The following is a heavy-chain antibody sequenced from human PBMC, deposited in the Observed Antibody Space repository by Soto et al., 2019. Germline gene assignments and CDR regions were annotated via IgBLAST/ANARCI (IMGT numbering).Heavy chain of an antibody. V-gene: IGHV1-69*06. J-gene: IGHJ5*02. Sequence: QVQLVQSGAEVKKPGSSVKVSCKASGGTFSSYAISWVRQAPGQGLEWMGGIIPIFGTANYAQKFQGRVTIPADKSTSTAYMELSSLRSEDTAVYYCAVYPTLDSVGYYLDNGFDPWGQGTLVTVSS. D-gene: IGHD3-22*01. CDR2: IIPIFGTA. CDR3: AVYPTLDSVGYYLDNGFDP. CDR1: GGTFSSYA.